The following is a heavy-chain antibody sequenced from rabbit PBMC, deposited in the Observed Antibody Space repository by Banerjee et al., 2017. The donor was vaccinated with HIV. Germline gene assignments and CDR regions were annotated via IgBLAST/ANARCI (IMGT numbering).Heavy chain of an antibody. CDR3: ARNFNWNGSL. CDR2: IATGSGSI. Sequence: QEQLEESGGNLVKPEGSLTLTCTASGFYLSSRYWICWVRQAPGKGLEWIACIATGSGSINYASWAKGRFTISKTSWTTVTLQMTSLTAADTATYFCARNFNWNGSLWGPGTLVTVS. J-gene: IGHJ4*01. D-gene: IGHD5-1*01. V-gene: IGHV1S45*01. CDR1: GFYLSSRYW.